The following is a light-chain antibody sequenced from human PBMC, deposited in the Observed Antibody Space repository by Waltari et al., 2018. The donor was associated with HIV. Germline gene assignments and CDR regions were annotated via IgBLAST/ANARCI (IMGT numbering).Light chain of an antibody. J-gene: IGLJ3*02. CDR1: NSNVGSNT. CDR2: SNY. Sequence: QSVLTQPPSASGTPGRRVAMPCSGHNSNVGSNTVTLYRQVPGTAPKLLLFSNYQKPSGVPDRFSGSKSGTSASLAIRGLKSEDEADYYGAARDDSLNAWVFGGGTKVTVL. V-gene: IGLV1-44*01. CDR3: AARDDSLNAWV.